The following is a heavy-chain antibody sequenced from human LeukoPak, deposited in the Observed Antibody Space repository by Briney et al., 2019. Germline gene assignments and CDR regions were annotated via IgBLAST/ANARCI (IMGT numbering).Heavy chain of an antibody. J-gene: IGHJ3*01. V-gene: IGHV3-30*18. D-gene: IGHD1-26*01. Sequence: PGRSLRLSCVASGLMFRAYAMDWVRQAPGKGLEWVVRISNDGNKKTYADSVRGRFNISRDNGKNTVFPQLNSLRPEDTAVYFCAKDLRRAKGELGFWGQGTIVTVSS. CDR2: ISNDGNKK. CDR1: GLMFRAYA. CDR3: AKDLRRAKGELGF.